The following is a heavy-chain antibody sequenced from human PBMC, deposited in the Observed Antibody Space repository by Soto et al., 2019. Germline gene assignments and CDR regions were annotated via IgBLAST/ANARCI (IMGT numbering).Heavy chain of an antibody. V-gene: IGHV4-39*07. CDR2: IYYSGST. J-gene: IGHJ4*02. CDR1: GGSISSSSYY. D-gene: IGHD2-2*01. CDR3: ARVYCSSTSCYVYYFDY. Sequence: PSETLSLTCTVSGGSISSSSYYWGWIRQPPGKGLEWIGSIYYSGSTNYNPSLKSRVTISVDTSKNQFSLKLSSVTAADTAVYYCARVYCSSTSCYVYYFDYWGQGTLVTVSS.